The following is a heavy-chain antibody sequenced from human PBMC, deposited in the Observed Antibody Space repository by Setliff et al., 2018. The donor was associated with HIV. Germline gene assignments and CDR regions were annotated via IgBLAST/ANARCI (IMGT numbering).Heavy chain of an antibody. CDR2: INHSGTT. CDR1: GPSFSGYY. V-gene: IGHV4-34*01. J-gene: IGHJ3*02. Sequence: SETLSLTCAVYGPSFSGYYWNWIRQFPGKSLEWIGEINHSGTTNYSPSFKSRLNISVDVSKNQFSLRLASLSAADTAAYFCARHGGITGTTDAFDIWGQGTMVT. D-gene: IGHD1-7*01. CDR3: ARHGGITGTTDAFDI.